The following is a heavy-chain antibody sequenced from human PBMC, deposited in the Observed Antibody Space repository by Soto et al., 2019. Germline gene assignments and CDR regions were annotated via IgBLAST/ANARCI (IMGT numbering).Heavy chain of an antibody. Sequence: QITLKESGPTLVKPTQTLTLTCTFSGFSLSTSGVGVGWIRQSPGKALEWLAVIYWDGYKHYSPSLKSRLTITEDTSKNQVVPTMTNMDPVDTATYYCAHKGYGDYPLDYWGQGTLVTVSS. D-gene: IGHD4-17*01. V-gene: IGHV2-5*02. CDR1: GFSLSTSGVG. CDR2: IYWDGYK. CDR3: AHKGYGDYPLDY. J-gene: IGHJ4*02.